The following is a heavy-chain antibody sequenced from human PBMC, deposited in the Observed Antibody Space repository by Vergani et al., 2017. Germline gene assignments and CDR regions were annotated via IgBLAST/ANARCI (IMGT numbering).Heavy chain of an antibody. J-gene: IGHJ6*03. Sequence: QVQLVQSGAEVKKPGASVKVSCKASGYTFTSYGISWVRQAPGQGLEGMGWISAYNGNTNYAQKLQGRVTMTTDTSTSTSYMELRCLRSDDTAVYYCAGSPICGVVSTRFYYCMDVWGKGTTVTVSS. CDR3: AGSPICGVVSTRFYYCMDV. D-gene: IGHD3-3*01. CDR2: ISAYNGNT. CDR1: GYTFTSYG. V-gene: IGHV1-18*01.